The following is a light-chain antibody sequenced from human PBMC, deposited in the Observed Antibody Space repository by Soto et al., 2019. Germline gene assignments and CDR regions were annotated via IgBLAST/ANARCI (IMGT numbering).Light chain of an antibody. V-gene: IGKV3-20*01. CDR1: QSVSNSY. J-gene: IGKJ4*01. CDR3: QQYGSSPLT. CDR2: GAS. Sequence: EIVLTQSPGTLSLSPGERVTLSCRASQSVSNSYLAWYQQQPGQAPRLLIYGASNRATGIPDRFSGSGSGTDFTLTISRLEPEDFAVYFCQQYGSSPLTFGGGTKVDIK.